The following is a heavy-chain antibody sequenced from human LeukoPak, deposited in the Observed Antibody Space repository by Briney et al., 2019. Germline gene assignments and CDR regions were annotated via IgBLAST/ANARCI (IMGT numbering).Heavy chain of an antibody. V-gene: IGHV3-53*01. J-gene: IGHJ5*02. D-gene: IGHD1-26*01. CDR1: GFIVSNSY. CDR2: IYTGGGT. Sequence: GGSLSLSCAASGFIVSNSYMSWVRQAPGKGLECVSVIYTGGGTFYTDSVKGRFTISRDNSKNMIYLQMNSLRAEDTAVYYCAKDSAWELLGHWGQGTLVTVSS. CDR3: AKDSAWELLGH.